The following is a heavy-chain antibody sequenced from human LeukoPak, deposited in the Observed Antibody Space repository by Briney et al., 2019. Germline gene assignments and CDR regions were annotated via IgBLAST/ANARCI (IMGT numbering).Heavy chain of an antibody. CDR3: AKDRYYYGSGSYCPYFDY. CDR1: GFTFSSYA. Sequence: GGSLRLSCAASGFTFSSYAMSWVRQAPGKGLEWVSAISGSGGSTYYADSVKGRFTISRDNSKNTLYLQMNSLRAEDTAVYYCAKDRYYYGSGSYCPYFDYWGQGTLVTVSS. J-gene: IGHJ4*02. CDR2: ISGSGGST. D-gene: IGHD3-10*01. V-gene: IGHV3-23*01.